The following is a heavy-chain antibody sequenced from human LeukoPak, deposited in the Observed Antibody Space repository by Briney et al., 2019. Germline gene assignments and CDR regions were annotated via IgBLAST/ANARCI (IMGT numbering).Heavy chain of an antibody. J-gene: IGHJ3*02. CDR1: GYTFTSYY. CDR3: ARDGSNYDAFDI. D-gene: IGHD4-11*01. V-gene: IGHV1-46*01. Sequence: HGGSLRLSCAASGYTFTSYYMHWVRQAPGQGLEWMGIINPSGGSTSYAQKFQGRVTMTRDTSTSTVYMELSSLRSEDTAVYYCARDGSNYDAFDIWGQGTMVAVSS. CDR2: INPSGGST.